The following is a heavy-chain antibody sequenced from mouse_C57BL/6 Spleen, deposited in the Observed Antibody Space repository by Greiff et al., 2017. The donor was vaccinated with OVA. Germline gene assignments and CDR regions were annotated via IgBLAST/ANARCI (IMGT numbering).Heavy chain of an antibody. D-gene: IGHD2-3*01. V-gene: IGHV5-2*01. Sequence: EVKLVESGGGLVQPGESLKLSCASNEYDFPSHDMPWVRKTPEKGLELVAAINSDGGSTYYPDTMERRFIISRDNTKKTLYLQMSSLRSEDTALYYCARDGGDGDAMGCWGQGTSVTVSS. CDR2: INSDGGST. J-gene: IGHJ4*01. CDR1: EYDFPSHD. CDR3: ARDGGDGDAMGC.